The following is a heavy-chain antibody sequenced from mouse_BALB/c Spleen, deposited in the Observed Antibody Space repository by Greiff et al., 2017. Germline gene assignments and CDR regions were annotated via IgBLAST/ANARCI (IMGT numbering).Heavy chain of an antibody. Sequence: EVKVVESGGGLVKPGGSLKLSCAASGFTFSSYAMSWVRQTPEKRLEWVASISSGGSTYYPDSVKGRFTISRDNARNILYLQMSSLRSEDTAMYYCARGHDYYGSSRYYYAMDYWGQGTSVTVSS. CDR1: GFTFSSYA. CDR3: ARGHDYYGSSRYYYAMDY. J-gene: IGHJ4*01. V-gene: IGHV5-6-5*01. CDR2: ISSGGST. D-gene: IGHD1-1*01.